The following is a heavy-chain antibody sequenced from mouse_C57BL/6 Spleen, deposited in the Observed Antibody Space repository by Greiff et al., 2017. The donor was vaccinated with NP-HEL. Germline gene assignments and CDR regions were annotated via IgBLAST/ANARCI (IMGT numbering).Heavy chain of an antibody. Sequence: QVQLQQSGAELVRPGTSVKVSCKASGYAFTNYLIEWVKQRPGQGLEWIGVINPGSGGTNYNEKFKGKATLTVDKSSSTAYMQLSSLTSEDSAVYFCARSGDGYSIDYWGQGTTLTVSS. CDR3: ARSGDGYSIDY. J-gene: IGHJ2*01. V-gene: IGHV1-54*01. CDR1: GYAFTNYL. D-gene: IGHD2-3*01. CDR2: INPGSGGT.